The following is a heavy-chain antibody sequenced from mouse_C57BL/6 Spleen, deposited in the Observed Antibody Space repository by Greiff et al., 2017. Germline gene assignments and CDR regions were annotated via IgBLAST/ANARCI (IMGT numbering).Heavy chain of an antibody. CDR1: GYTFTSYT. J-gene: IGHJ1*03. CDR2: INPSSGYT. D-gene: IGHD2-5*01. V-gene: IGHV1-4*01. CDR3: ARSDSNFWYFDV. Sequence: QVQLQQSGAELARPGASVKMSCKASGYTFTSYTMHWVKQRPGQGLEWIGYINPSSGYTKYNQKFKDKATLTADQYSSTAYMRLSSRTSEDSAVYYCARSDSNFWYFDVWGTGTTVTVSS.